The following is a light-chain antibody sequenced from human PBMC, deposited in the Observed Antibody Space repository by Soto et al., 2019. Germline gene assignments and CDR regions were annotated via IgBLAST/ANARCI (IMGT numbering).Light chain of an antibody. Sequence: DIQMTQSPSSLSASVGDRVTITCRASQDISTFLAWYQQKPGEIPKLLIYGASTLQSGVPSRFSGSGSGTDFTLTISSLQPEDFATYYCQNYYSAPRTFGQGTKVEIK. V-gene: IGKV1-27*01. CDR3: QNYYSAPRT. CDR2: GAS. CDR1: QDISTF. J-gene: IGKJ1*01.